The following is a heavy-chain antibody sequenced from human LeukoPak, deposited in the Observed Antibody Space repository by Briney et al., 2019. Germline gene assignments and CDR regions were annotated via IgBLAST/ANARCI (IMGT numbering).Heavy chain of an antibody. J-gene: IGHJ4*02. Sequence: GGSLRLTCATSGCTFSIYGMHWVRQAPGKGLEWVAVISYDGSNKYYADSVKGRFTISRDNAKNTLYLQMHSLRPEDAAVYYCANLPLWGQGTLVTVSS. CDR1: GCTFSIYG. V-gene: IGHV3-30*18. CDR2: ISYDGSNK. CDR3: ANLPL.